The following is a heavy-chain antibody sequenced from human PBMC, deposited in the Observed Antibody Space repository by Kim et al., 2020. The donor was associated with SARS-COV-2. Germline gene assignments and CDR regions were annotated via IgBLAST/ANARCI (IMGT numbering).Heavy chain of an antibody. CDR1: GGSVSSGSYY. D-gene: IGHD5-18*01. CDR3: ARGAVGYSYGYDIVVAFDI. V-gene: IGHV4-61*01. J-gene: IGHJ3*02. CDR2: IYYSGST. Sequence: SETLSLTCTVSGGSVSSGSYYWSWIRQPPGKGLEWIGYIYYSGSTNYNPSLKSRVTISVDTSKNQFSLKLSSVTAADTAVYYCARGAVGYSYGYDIVVAFDIWGQGTMVTVSS.